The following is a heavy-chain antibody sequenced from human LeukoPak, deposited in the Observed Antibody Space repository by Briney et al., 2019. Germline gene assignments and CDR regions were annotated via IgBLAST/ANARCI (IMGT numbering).Heavy chain of an antibody. CDR3: ARDQRYSYGHYYYYMDV. CDR1: GGTFSSYA. V-gene: IGHV1-69*05. CDR2: IIPIFGTA. D-gene: IGHD5-18*01. Sequence: SVKVSCKASGGTFSSYAISWVRQAPGQGLEWMGRIIPIFGTANYAQKFQGRVTITTDESTSTAYMELSSLRSEDTAVYYCARDQRYSYGHYYYYMDVWGKGTTVTVSS. J-gene: IGHJ6*03.